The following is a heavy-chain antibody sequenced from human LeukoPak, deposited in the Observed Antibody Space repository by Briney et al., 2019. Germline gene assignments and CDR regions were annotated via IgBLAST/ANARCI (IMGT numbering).Heavy chain of an antibody. Sequence: GGSLRLSCAASGFTCSSHAMSWVRQAPGKGLEWVSSISSSSSYTYYADSVKGRFTISRDNAKNSLYLQMNSLRAEDTAVYYCATPPYYYGSGKENYWGQGTLVTVSS. J-gene: IGHJ4*02. CDR3: ATPPYYYGSGKENY. D-gene: IGHD3-10*01. V-gene: IGHV3-21*01. CDR1: GFTCSSHA. CDR2: ISSSSSYT.